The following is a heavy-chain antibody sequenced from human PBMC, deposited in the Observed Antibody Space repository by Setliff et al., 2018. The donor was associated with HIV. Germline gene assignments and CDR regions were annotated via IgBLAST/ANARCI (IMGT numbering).Heavy chain of an antibody. D-gene: IGHD6-19*01. J-gene: IGHJ3*02. CDR1: GYSFARYG. Sequence: VASVKVSCKASGYSFARYGLSWVRQAPGQGLEWVGWISGFNGNTKYAQSFQDRVAMTTETATSTAYMEMRSLRSDDTAVYFCARVPYRSAWFSGGHDAFDIWGQGTMVTVSS. V-gene: IGHV1-18*01. CDR2: ISGFNGNT. CDR3: ARVPYRSAWFSGGHDAFDI.